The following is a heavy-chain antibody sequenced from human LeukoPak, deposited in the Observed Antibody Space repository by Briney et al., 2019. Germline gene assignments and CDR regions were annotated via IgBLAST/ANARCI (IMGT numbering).Heavy chain of an antibody. J-gene: IGHJ4*02. CDR3: AKEPYSSNWYGFDY. V-gene: IGHV3-33*06. CDR2: IWYDGSNK. CDR1: GFAFSNYA. D-gene: IGHD6-13*01. Sequence: PGGSLRLSCAASGFAFSNYAMSWVRQAPGKGLEWVAVIWYDGSNKYYADSVKGRFTISRDNSKNTLFLQMNSLRAEDTAVYYCAKEPYSSNWYGFDYWGQGTLVTVSS.